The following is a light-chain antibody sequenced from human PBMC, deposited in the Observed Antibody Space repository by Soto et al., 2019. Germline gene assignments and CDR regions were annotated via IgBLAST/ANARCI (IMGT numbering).Light chain of an antibody. CDR3: HQRQSLPRT. Sequence: EIVLTQSPGTLSLSPGERATLSCRDSQYVGTRLAWYQHKPGQAPRLXIYYTSNRETGIRARFSGSGAGTEFTLTINSLAPEDVAIYYCHQRQSLPRTFGQGTKVDIK. V-gene: IGKV3D-11*03. J-gene: IGKJ1*01. CDR1: QYVGTR. CDR2: YTS.